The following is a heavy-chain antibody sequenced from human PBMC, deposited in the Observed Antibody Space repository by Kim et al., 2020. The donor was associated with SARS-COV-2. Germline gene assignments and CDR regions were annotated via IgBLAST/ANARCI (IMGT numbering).Heavy chain of an antibody. D-gene: IGHD3-3*01. J-gene: IGHJ5*01. CDR1: GFTFSSYA. CDR3: AKAQLDYDFWSGDTNWFDS. CDR2: ISGSGGST. Sequence: GGSLRLSCAASGFTFSSYAMSWVRQAPGKGLEWVSAISGSGGSTYYADSVKGRFTISRDNSKNTLYLQMNSLRAEDTAVYYCAKAQLDYDFWSGDTNWFDSWGQGTLVTVSS. V-gene: IGHV3-23*01.